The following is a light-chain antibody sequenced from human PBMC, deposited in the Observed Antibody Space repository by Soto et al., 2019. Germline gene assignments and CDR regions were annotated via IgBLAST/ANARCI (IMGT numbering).Light chain of an antibody. V-gene: IGKV3-20*01. Sequence: EIVLTQSPGTVSLSPGERATLSCRASQSVSSSWLAWYQQKPGQAPLVLIYGGSNRATGIPDRFSGSGSGTDFTLTISRLEPEDFAVYYCQQYYSSRTFGEGTKVEMK. CDR3: QQYYSSRT. CDR2: GGS. CDR1: QSVSSSW. J-gene: IGKJ1*01.